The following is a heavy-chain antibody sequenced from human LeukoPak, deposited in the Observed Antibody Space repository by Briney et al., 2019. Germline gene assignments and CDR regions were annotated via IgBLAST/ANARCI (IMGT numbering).Heavy chain of an antibody. CDR2: ISGSGGST. CDR1: GFTFSSYA. V-gene: IGHV3-23*01. CDR3: AKSLYPRGLYGSGILDP. J-gene: IGHJ5*02. D-gene: IGHD3-10*01. Sequence: PGGSLRLSCAASGFTFSSYAMSWVRQAPGKGLEWVSAISGSGGSTYYADSVKGRFTISRDNSKNTLYLQMNSLRAEDTAVYYCAKSLYPRGLYGSGILDPWGQGTLVTVSS.